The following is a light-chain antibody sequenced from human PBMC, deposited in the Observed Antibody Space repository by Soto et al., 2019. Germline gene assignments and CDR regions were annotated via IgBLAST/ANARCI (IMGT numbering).Light chain of an antibody. CDR1: QSVSYK. Sequence: EIVMTQSPATLSVSPGERATLSCRASQSVSYKVVWYQQKPGQAPRVLIHGASHTATGIPARFSGSGSGTEFTLTISSLQSEDSAVYYCQQYDNGPPWTFGQGTKVEIK. CDR2: GAS. V-gene: IGKV3-15*01. CDR3: QQYDNGPPWT. J-gene: IGKJ1*01.